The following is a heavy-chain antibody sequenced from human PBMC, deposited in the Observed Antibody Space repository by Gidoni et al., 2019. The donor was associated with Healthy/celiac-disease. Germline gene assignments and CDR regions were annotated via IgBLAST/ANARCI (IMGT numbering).Heavy chain of an antibody. Sequence: EVQRGESGGGLVKPGGDLRLSCAAAGLTSSSYSMNWVRQAPGKALEWVSSISSSSSYIYYADSVKGRFTISRDNAKNSLYLQMNSLRAEDTAVYYCAGVTYYYDSSGYDAFDIWGQGTMVTVSS. J-gene: IGHJ3*02. CDR2: ISSSSSYI. CDR3: AGVTYYYDSSGYDAFDI. CDR1: GLTSSSYS. V-gene: IGHV3-21*01. D-gene: IGHD3-22*01.